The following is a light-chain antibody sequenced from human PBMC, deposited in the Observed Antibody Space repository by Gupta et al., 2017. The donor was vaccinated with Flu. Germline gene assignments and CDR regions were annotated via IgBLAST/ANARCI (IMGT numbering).Light chain of an antibody. CDR2: LGS. CDR1: QSLLYSNGYNY. J-gene: IGKJ2*01. V-gene: IGKV2-28*01. Sequence: VMTQSPLSLPVTPGEPASISCRSSQSLLYSNGYNYVDWYLQKPGQAPQLLIYLGSNRACGVPDRFSGSGSGTDFTLKINRGEPEDVGIFYCGQNLHTPYDFGQGTXVDIK. CDR3: GQNLHTPYD.